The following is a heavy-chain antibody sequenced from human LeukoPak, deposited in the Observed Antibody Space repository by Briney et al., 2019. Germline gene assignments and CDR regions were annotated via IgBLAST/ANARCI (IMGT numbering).Heavy chain of an antibody. CDR2: IYHRGST. V-gene: IGHV4-38-2*01. CDR1: GYSISSGYY. D-gene: IGHD3-3*01. J-gene: IGHJ6*03. Sequence: SETLSLTCAVSGYSISSGYYWGWIRQPPGKGLEWIGSIYHRGSTYYNPSLKSRVTISVDTSKNQFSLKLSSVTAADTAVYYRARGLTYYDFWSGHHPGSYYMDVWGKGTTVTVSS. CDR3: ARGLTYYDFWSGHHPGSYYMDV.